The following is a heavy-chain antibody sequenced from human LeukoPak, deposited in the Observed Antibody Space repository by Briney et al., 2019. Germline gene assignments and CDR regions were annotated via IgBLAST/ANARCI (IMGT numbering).Heavy chain of an antibody. CDR1: GYTFTSYY. J-gene: IGHJ6*02. CDR2: TNPSGGST. V-gene: IGHV1-46*01. CDR3: ARGGMGADYYYYYGMDV. Sequence: ASVKVSCKASGYTFTSYYMHWVRQAPGQGLEWMGITNPSGGSTSYAQKFQGRVTMTRDTSTSTVYMELSSLRSEDTAVYYCARGGMGADYYYYYGMDVWGQGTTVTVSS. D-gene: IGHD3-16*01.